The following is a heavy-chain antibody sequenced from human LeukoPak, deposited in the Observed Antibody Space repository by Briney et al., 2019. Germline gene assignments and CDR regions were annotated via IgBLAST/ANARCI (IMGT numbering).Heavy chain of an antibody. J-gene: IGHJ4*02. D-gene: IGHD2-15*01. Sequence: PGGSLRLSCATSGFTFSTYAMSWVRQAPGKGLEWVSFISGSGSNTYYADSVKGRFTIPRDNSKNTLYLQMNSLRAEDTAVYYCANRGSSGEFDYWGQGILVTVSS. CDR3: ANRGSSGEFDY. CDR2: ISGSGSNT. V-gene: IGHV3-23*01. CDR1: GFTFSTYA.